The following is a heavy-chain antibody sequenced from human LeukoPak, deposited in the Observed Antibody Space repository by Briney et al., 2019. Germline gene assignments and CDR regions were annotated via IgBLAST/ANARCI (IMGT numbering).Heavy chain of an antibody. V-gene: IGHV4-39*01. J-gene: IGHJ4*02. CDR3: ARHSSGPTYGDYAVDY. CDR2: IYYSGST. D-gene: IGHD4-17*01. CDR1: GGSISSGGYY. Sequence: SETLSLTCTVSGGSISSGGYYWSWIRQHPGKGLEWIGYIYYSGSTYYNPSLKSRLTISVDTSKNQFSLKLSSVTAADTAVYYCARHSSGPTYGDYAVDYWGQGTLVTVSS.